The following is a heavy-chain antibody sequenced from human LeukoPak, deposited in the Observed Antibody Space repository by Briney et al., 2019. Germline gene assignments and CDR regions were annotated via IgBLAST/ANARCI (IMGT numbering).Heavy chain of an antibody. J-gene: IGHJ4*02. CDR2: ISSSGSTI. D-gene: IGHD3-10*01. CDR3: ARVRGDYYGSGSYYNVHFDY. CDR1: GFTFSSYE. V-gene: IGHV3-48*03. Sequence: GGSLRLSCAASGFTFSSYEMNWVRQAPGKGLEWVSYISSSGSTIYYADSVKGRFTISRDNAKNSLYLQMNSLRAEDTAVYYCARVRGDYYGSGSYYNVHFDYWGQGTPVTVSS.